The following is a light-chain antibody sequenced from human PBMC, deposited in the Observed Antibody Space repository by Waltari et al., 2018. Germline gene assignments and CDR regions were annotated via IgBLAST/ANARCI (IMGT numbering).Light chain of an antibody. CDR2: KAS. V-gene: IGKV1-5*03. J-gene: IGKJ4*01. CDR3: QQHNSFPT. Sequence: DIQMTQSPSTLSASVGDRVTITCRASHSISSWLAWYQQKPGKAPKLLIYKASSLESGVPSRFSGSGSGTEFTLTISSLQPDDFATYYCQQHNSFPTFGGGTKVEIK. CDR1: HSISSW.